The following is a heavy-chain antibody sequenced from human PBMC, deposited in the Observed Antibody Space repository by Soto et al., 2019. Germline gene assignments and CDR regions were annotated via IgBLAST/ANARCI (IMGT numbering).Heavy chain of an antibody. J-gene: IGHJ4*02. CDR1: GFSLSTSGVG. Sequence: SGPTLVKPTQTLTLTCTFSGFSLSTSGVGVGWIRQPPGKALEWLALIYWNDDKRYSPSLKSRLTITKDTSKNQVVLTMTNMDPVDTATYYCAHGYVLRFLEWLLPFDYWGQGTLVTVSS. CDR3: AHGYVLRFLEWLLPFDY. CDR2: IYWNDDK. V-gene: IGHV2-5*01. D-gene: IGHD3-3*01.